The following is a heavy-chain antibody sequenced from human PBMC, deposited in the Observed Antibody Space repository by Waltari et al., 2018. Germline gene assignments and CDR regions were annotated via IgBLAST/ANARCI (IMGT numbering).Heavy chain of an antibody. CDR3: ARGGYSSSSDYFDY. Sequence: QVQLVESGGGVVQPGRSLRLSCAASGFTFSSYAMHWVRQAPGQGLEWVASISYDGSNKYYADSVKGRFTISRDNSKNTRYLQMNSLRAEDTAVYYCARGGYSSSSDYFDYWGQGTLVTVSS. V-gene: IGHV3-30-3*01. CDR1: GFTFSSYA. J-gene: IGHJ4*02. D-gene: IGHD6-6*01. CDR2: ISYDGSNK.